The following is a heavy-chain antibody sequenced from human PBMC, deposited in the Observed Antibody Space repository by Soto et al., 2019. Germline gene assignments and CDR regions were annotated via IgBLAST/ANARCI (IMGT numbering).Heavy chain of an antibody. D-gene: IGHD3-22*01. CDR3: ARDIRWLFPDYYGMDV. Sequence: SETLSLTCAVYGGSFSGYYWSWIRQPPGKGLEWIGEINHRGSANSNPSLTSRVILSVDTSKNQFSLKLSSVTAADTAVYYCARDIRWLFPDYYGMDVWGQGTTVTVSS. CDR1: GGSFSGYY. V-gene: IGHV4-34*01. J-gene: IGHJ6*02. CDR2: INHRGSA.